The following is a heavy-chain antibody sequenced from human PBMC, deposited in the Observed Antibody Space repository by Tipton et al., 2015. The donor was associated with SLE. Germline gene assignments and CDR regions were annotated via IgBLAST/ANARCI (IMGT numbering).Heavy chain of an antibody. Sequence: SLRLSCAASGFTFSSYAMHWVRQAPGKGLEWVAVISYDGSNKYYADSVKGRFTISRDNSKNTLYLQMNSLRAEDTAVYYCAKRDGAHYYNYYMDVWGKGTTVIVSS. D-gene: IGHD3-10*01. V-gene: IGHV3-30-3*02. CDR2: ISYDGSNK. CDR3: AKRDGAHYYNYYMDV. J-gene: IGHJ6*03. CDR1: GFTFSSYA.